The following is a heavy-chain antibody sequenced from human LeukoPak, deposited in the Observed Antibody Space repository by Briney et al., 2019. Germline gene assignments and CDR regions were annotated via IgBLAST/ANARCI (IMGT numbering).Heavy chain of an antibody. J-gene: IGHJ4*02. Sequence: PSETLSLTCTVSGASISSYYWSWIRQPPGKGLEWVACISHSGSTNYSPSLKTRLTVSVDTSKSQISLELSSVTAADTATYYCARHYSTDPFDYWGQGTPVTVFS. D-gene: IGHD4-11*01. CDR2: ISHSGST. CDR3: ARHYSTDPFDY. V-gene: IGHV4-59*08. CDR1: GASISSYY.